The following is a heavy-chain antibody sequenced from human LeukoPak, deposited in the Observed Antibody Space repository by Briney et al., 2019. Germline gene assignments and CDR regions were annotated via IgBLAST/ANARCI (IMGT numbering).Heavy chain of an antibody. CDR3: AREYYGAYTYRYFDL. Sequence: SETLSLTCAVSGGSINSGGYSWSWIRQPPGKGLEWIGNIYHTDSTYYNPSLKSRVTMSIDGSKNQFSLQLTSVTAADTAVYFCAREYYGAYTYRYFDLWGRGTLVTVSS. CDR2: IYHTDST. J-gene: IGHJ2*01. D-gene: IGHD4-17*01. CDR1: GGSINSGGYS. V-gene: IGHV4-30-2*01.